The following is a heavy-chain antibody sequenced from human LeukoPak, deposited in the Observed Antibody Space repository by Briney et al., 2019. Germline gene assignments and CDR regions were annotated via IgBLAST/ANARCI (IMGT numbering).Heavy chain of an antibody. CDR2: ISGSGGST. CDR1: GLTFSSYA. D-gene: IGHD2-2*03. Sequence: GGSLRLSCAASGLTFSSYAMSWVRQAPGKGLEWVSAISGSGGSTYYADSVKGRFTISRDNSKNTLYLQMNSLRAEDTAVYYCAKRLDIVVVPAALDYWGQGTLVTVSS. V-gene: IGHV3-23*01. J-gene: IGHJ4*02. CDR3: AKRLDIVVVPAALDY.